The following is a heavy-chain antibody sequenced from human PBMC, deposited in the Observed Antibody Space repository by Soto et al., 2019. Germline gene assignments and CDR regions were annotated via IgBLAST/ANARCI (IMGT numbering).Heavy chain of an antibody. D-gene: IGHD2-2*01. CDR2: IYYSGST. CDR1: GGSINSGGYY. CDR3: ARSVVPALYFDY. J-gene: IGHJ4*02. Sequence: PPETLSLTCAVYGGSINSGGYYWSWIRQHPGKGLEWIGYIYYSGSTYYNPSLKSRVTISVDTSKNQFSLKLSSVTAADTAVYYCARSVVPALYFDYWVQGTLVTVSS. V-gene: IGHV4-31*11.